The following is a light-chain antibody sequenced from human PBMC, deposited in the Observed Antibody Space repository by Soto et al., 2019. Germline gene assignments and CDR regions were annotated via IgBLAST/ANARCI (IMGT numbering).Light chain of an antibody. Sequence: QSVLTQPPSESGTPGQRVTMSCSGGSSNIASNYVDWYQQLPGTAPKLLIYRNNQRPSGVPDRISGSKSGTSASLAISGLRSEDEADYYCAAWDDSLSGDVFGTGTKVTVL. J-gene: IGLJ1*01. CDR1: SSNIASNY. CDR2: RNN. V-gene: IGLV1-47*01. CDR3: AAWDDSLSGDV.